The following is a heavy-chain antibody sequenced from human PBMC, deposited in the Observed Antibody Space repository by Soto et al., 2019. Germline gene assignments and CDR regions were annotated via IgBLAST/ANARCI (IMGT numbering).Heavy chain of an antibody. CDR3: ARAERARYCSSTSCLTDY. V-gene: IGHV1-18*01. CDR1: GYTFTSYG. CDR2: ISAYNGNT. J-gene: IGHJ4*02. Sequence: ASVKVSCKASGYTFTSYGISWVRQAPGQGLEWMGWISAYNGNTNYAQKLQGRVTMTTDTSTSTAYMELRGLRSDDTAVYYCARAERARYCSSTSCLTDYWGQGTLVTVSS. D-gene: IGHD2-2*01.